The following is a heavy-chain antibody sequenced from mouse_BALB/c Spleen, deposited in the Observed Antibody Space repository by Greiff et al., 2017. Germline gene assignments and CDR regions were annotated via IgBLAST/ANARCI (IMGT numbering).Heavy chain of an antibody. D-gene: IGHD2-1*01. CDR3: ARYGIYGNSYYAMDY. CDR1: GYTFTSYW. Sequence: QVQLQQSGAELVKPGAPVKLSCKASGYTFTSYWMNWVKQRPGRGLEWIGRIDPSDSETHYNQKFKDKATLTVDKSSSTAYIQLSSLTSEDSAVYYCARYGIYGNSYYAMDYWGQGTSGTVSS. CDR2: IDPSDSET. J-gene: IGHJ4*01. V-gene: IGHV1-69*02.